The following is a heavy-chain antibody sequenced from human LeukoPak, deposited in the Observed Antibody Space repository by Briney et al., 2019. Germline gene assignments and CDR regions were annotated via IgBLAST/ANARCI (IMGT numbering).Heavy chain of an antibody. V-gene: IGHV1-69*06. CDR1: GGTFSSYA. CDR2: IIPIFGTA. CDR3: ARDPFVEGIAAAGTGYYYYYYGMDV. D-gene: IGHD6-13*01. J-gene: IGHJ6*04. Sequence: SEKVSCKASGGTFSSYAISWVRQAPGQGLEWMGGIIPIFGTANYAQKFQGRVTITADKSTSTAYMELSSLRSEDTAVYYCARDPFVEGIAAAGTGYYYYYYGMDVWGKGTTVTVSS.